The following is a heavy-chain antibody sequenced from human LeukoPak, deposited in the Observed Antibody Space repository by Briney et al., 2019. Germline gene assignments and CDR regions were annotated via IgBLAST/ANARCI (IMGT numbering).Heavy chain of an antibody. Sequence: GGSLRLSCAASGFTFDDYGMSWVRQAPGKGLEWVSGINWNGGSTGYADSVKGRFTISRDNAKNSLYLQMNSLRAEDTALYHCARDSEYYGSGKTLDYWGQGTLVTVSS. CDR2: INWNGGST. D-gene: IGHD3-10*01. J-gene: IGHJ4*02. CDR1: GFTFDDYG. CDR3: ARDSEYYGSGKTLDY. V-gene: IGHV3-20*01.